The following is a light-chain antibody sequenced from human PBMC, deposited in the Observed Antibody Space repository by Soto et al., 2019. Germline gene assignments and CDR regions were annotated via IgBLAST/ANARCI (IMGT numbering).Light chain of an antibody. CDR2: WAS. V-gene: IGKV4-1*01. J-gene: IGKJ2*01. CDR3: QEDYNTPYT. Sequence: DIVMTQSPDSLAVSLGERATINCKSSQSVLNSFTNKNYLAWYQQKPGQPPKLLIYWASTRESGVPDRFSGSVSWTDFTLTISSLQAEDVAVYYCQEDYNTPYTFGQGTKLEIK. CDR1: QSVLNSFTNKNY.